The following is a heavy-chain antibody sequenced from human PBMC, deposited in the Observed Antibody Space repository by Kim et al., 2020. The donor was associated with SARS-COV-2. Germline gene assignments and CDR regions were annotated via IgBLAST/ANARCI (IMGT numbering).Heavy chain of an antibody. CDR3: RDGCPDAFDI. J-gene: IGHJ3*02. CDR1: GFTFSNSD. D-gene: IGHD2-8*01. CDR2: VSWNGSRT. Sequence: GGSLRLSCAASGFTFSNSDMNWVHQAPGKGLEWVSGVSWNGSRTHYADSVKGRFIISRDNSRNTLYLQTNSLRAEDTAVYYWRDGCPDAFDIWGQGTMVTVSS. V-gene: IGHV3-35*01.